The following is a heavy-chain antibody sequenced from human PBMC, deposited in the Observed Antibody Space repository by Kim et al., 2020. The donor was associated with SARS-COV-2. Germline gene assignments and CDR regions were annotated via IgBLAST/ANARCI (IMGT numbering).Heavy chain of an antibody. J-gene: IGHJ4*02. CDR3: ARDLHYYDSSEGY. Sequence: YAQKLQGRVTMTTDTSTSTAYMELRSLRSDDTAVYYCARDLHYYDSSEGYWGQGTLVTVSS. V-gene: IGHV1-18*01. D-gene: IGHD3-22*01.